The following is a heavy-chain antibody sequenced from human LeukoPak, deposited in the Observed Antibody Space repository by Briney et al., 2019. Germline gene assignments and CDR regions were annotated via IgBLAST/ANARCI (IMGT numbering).Heavy chain of an antibody. CDR2: IIPIFGTA. Sequence: ASVEVSCKASGGTFSSYAISWVRQAPGQGLEWMGRIIPIFGTANYAQKFQGRVTITTDESTSTAYMELSSLRSEDTAVYYCARVAGIAAAFDYWGQGTLVTVSS. CDR1: GGTFSSYA. V-gene: IGHV1-69*05. CDR3: ARVAGIAAAFDY. D-gene: IGHD6-13*01. J-gene: IGHJ4*02.